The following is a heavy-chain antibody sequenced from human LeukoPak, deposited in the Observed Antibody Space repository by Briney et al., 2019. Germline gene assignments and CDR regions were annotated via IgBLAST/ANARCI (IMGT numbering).Heavy chain of an antibody. D-gene: IGHD4-23*01. CDR3: ARASVVYYYMDV. CDR2: IYYSGGT. J-gene: IGHJ6*03. CDR1: GGSISSYY. Sequence: PSETLSLTCTVSGGSISSYYWSWIRQPPGKGLECVGYIYYSGGTNYNPSLKSRVTISVDTSNNQFSLTLRSVTAADTAVYYCARASVVYYYMDVWGKGTTVTVSS. V-gene: IGHV4-59*01.